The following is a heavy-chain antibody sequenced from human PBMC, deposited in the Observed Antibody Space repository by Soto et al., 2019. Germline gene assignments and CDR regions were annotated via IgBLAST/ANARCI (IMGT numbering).Heavy chain of an antibody. CDR1: GDSVSSNSAA. J-gene: IGHJ5*02. Sequence: KQSQTLSLTCVISGDSVSSNSAAWNWFRQSPSRGLEWLGRTYYMSKWYNDYAVSVRSRITINTDTSKNQFSLHLNSVTPEDMAVYFCARDPRWYCSSTRCQEGWFDPWGQGTLVTVSS. V-gene: IGHV6-1*01. D-gene: IGHD2-2*01. CDR3: ARDPRWYCSSTRCQEGWFDP. CDR2: TYYMSKWYN.